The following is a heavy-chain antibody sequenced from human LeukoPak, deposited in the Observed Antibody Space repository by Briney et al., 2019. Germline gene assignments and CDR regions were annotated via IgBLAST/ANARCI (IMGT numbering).Heavy chain of an antibody. Sequence: GGSLRLSCAASGFTFSSYSMNWVRQAPGKGLEWVSSISSSSSYIYYADSVKGRFTISRDNAKNSLYLQMNSLRAEDTAVYYCARGASLVAGISPDAFDIWGQGTRVIVSS. CDR1: GFTFSSYS. CDR2: ISSSSSYI. CDR3: ARGASLVAGISPDAFDI. D-gene: IGHD5-12*01. V-gene: IGHV3-21*01. J-gene: IGHJ3*02.